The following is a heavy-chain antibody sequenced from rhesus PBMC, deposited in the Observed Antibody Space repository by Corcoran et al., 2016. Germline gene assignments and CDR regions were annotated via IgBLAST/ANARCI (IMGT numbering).Heavy chain of an antibody. CDR3: ARDGWGDYYFVEGYGLDS. D-gene: IGHD3-34*01. Sequence: QVQLQESGPGLVKPSETLSLTCAVSGGSISDDYYWSWIRQPPGKGLEWIGYIYGSGGGTNYNPSLKNRLTISIDTSKNQFSLKLSSVTAADTAVYYCARDGWGDYYFVEGYGLDSWGQGVVVTVSS. CDR2: IYGSGGGT. J-gene: IGHJ6*01. V-gene: IGHV4-106*01. CDR1: GGSISDDYY.